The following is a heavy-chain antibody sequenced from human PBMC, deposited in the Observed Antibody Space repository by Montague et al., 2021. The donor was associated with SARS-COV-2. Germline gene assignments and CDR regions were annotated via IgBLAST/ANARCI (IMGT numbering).Heavy chain of an antibody. CDR3: ATRTRYPQNDFGF. CDR2: NYNGGTT. V-gene: IGHV4-39*01. CDR1: GDSIRNSDYS. Sequence: SETLSLTCTVSGDSIRNSDYSWGWVRQPPGKGLEWFGNNYNGGTTIYTPSLRSRVTIFVHTSKNQFSLKLSSVTAADTAVYYCATRTRYPQNDFGFWGQGTLVTVSS. D-gene: IGHD2-15*01. J-gene: IGHJ4*02.